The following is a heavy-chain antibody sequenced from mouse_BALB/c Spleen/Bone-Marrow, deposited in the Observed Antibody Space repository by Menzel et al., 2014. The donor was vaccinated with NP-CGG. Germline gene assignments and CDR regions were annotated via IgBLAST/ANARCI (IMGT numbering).Heavy chain of an antibody. Sequence: VQLKESGAELVKPGASVKLSCTASGFNIKDTYLHWVKQRPEQGLDWIGRIDPASGNTKYDPKFQGKATITADTSSNTAYLQLSSLTSEDTAVYYCASYRYGWYFDVWGAGTTGTVSS. J-gene: IGHJ1*01. CDR3: ASYRYGWYFDV. CDR1: GFNIKDTY. D-gene: IGHD2-14*01. CDR2: IDPASGNT. V-gene: IGHV14-3*02.